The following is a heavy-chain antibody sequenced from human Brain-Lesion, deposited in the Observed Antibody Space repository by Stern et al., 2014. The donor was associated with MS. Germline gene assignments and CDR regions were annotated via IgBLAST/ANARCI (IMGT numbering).Heavy chain of an antibody. CDR2: INPNTGGP. V-gene: IGHV1-2*02. J-gene: IGHJ6*02. D-gene: IGHD3-3*01. CDR3: ARDQRGITIFGVVTDYYYLGMDV. Sequence: QVQLVQSGAEVKKPGASVKVSCKTSGYIFTGYYIHWVRQAPGQGLEWMAWINPNTGGPKTAQKVQGKVTMSMATDLRTAYVELSSLTSDDTAVYYCARDQRGITIFGVVTDYYYLGMDVWGQGTTVTVSS. CDR1: GYIFTGYY.